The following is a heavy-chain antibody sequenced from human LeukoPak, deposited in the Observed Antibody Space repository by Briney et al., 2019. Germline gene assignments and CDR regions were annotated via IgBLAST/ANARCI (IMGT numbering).Heavy chain of an antibody. V-gene: IGHV3-48*01. D-gene: IGHD6-13*01. Sequence: PGGSLRLSCVVSGFTFSSYCMNWVRQAPGKGLEWVSYISGSSNTIYYADSVKGRSTISRDNSKNTLYLQMNSLRAEDTAVYYCATKQHLYYYYGIDVWGQGTTVTVSS. CDR2: ISGSSNTI. J-gene: IGHJ6*02. CDR3: ATKQHLYYYYGIDV. CDR1: GFTFSSYC.